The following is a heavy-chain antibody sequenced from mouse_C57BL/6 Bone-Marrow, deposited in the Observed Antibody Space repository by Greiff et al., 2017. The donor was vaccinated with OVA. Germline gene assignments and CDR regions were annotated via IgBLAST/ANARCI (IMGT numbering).Heavy chain of an antibody. CDR2: INPSSGYT. D-gene: IGHD2-2*01. J-gene: IGHJ2*01. CDR1: GYTFTSYT. V-gene: IGHV1-4*01. Sequence: QVQLQQSGAELARPGASVKMSCKASGYTFTSYTMHWVQQRPGQGLEWIGYINPSSGYTKYNQKFKDKATLTADKSSSAAYMQLSSLTSEDSAVYYCARSRGYDYWGQGTTLTVSA. CDR3: ARSRGYDY.